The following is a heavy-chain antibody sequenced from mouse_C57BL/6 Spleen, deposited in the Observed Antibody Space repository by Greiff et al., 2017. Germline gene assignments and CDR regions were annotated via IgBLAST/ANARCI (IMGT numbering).Heavy chain of an antibody. J-gene: IGHJ4*01. D-gene: IGHD2-4*01. CDR2: IRRGGST. V-gene: IGHV2-5*01. Sequence: VMLVESGPGLVQPSQSLSLTCTASGFSLTSYGVHWVRQSPGQGLEWLGVIRRGGSTDYNAAVMSSGSITKDNSKSQVFFKMNSLQADDTAIYYCAKNGDDYVGTGDYYAMDYWGQGTSVTVSS. CDR3: AKNGDDYVGTGDYYAMDY. CDR1: GFSLTSYG.